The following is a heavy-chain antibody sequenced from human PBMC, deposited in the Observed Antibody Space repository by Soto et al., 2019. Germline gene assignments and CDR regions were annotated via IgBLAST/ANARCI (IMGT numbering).Heavy chain of an antibody. CDR2: IPQDGSDG. CDR3: ARDHLILPAHDFFYGSDV. D-gene: IGHD2-21*02. Sequence: DVQLKESGGGLVQPGHPRRLSCEVSGFTLSMYSMTWFRQAPGRGLEWVAKIPQDGSDGHYLDSVKGRFTISRDNAKNSVYLQMNSLRADDTAVYYCARDHLILPAHDFFYGSDVWGQGAKVTVSS. CDR1: GFTLSMYS. V-gene: IGHV3-7*03. J-gene: IGHJ6*02.